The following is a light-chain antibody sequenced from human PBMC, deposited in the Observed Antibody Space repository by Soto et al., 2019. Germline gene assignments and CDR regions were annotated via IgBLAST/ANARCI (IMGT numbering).Light chain of an antibody. J-gene: IGKJ2*01. CDR2: GAS. CDR3: QQYGNFPYT. Sequence: IVLTQSPGTLSLSPGERATLSCRASQSVDSDYLAWYQQKPGQAPRLLIYGASDRATGIPDRFSGSGSGTDFTLTISRLEPEDFAVYYCQQYGNFPYTFGQGTKLEIK. CDR1: QSVDSDY. V-gene: IGKV3-20*01.